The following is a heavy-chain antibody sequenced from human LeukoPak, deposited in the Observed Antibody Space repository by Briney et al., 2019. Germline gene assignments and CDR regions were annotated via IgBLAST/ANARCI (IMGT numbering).Heavy chain of an antibody. Sequence: GGSLRLSCAASGFTFSSYWMSWVRQAPGKGLEWVANIKQDGSEKYYVDSVKGRFTISRDNAKNSLYLQMNSLRAEDTAVYYCASCGATWYYYMDVWGKGTTVTVSS. V-gene: IGHV3-7*03. CDR2: IKQDGSEK. CDR1: GFTFSSYW. D-gene: IGHD1-26*01. J-gene: IGHJ6*03. CDR3: ASCGATWYYYMDV.